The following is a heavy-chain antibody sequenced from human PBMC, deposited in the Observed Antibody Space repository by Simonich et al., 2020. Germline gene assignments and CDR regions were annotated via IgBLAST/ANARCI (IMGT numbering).Heavy chain of an antibody. CDR2: IYYSGST. V-gene: IGHV4-59*08. CDR1: GGSISSYY. D-gene: IGHD6-13*01. CDR3: ARSLVYYYYYYGMDV. Sequence: QVQLQESGPGLVKPSETLSLTCTVSGGSISSYYWSWIRQPPGKGLEWIGYIYYSGSTNYNPSLKSRVTISVDTSKNQFSLKLSSVTAADTAVYYCARSLVYYYYYYGMDVWGQGTTVTVSS. J-gene: IGHJ6*02.